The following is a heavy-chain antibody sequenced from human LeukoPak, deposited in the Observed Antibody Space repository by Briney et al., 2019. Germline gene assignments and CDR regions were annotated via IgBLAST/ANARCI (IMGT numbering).Heavy chain of an antibody. V-gene: IGHV4-59*11. Sequence: PSETLSLTCAFSGASIRNHYWSWIRQPPGGRLEWMGYIFDNGNTDYNPSLKSRLTMSIDTSRNQFSLKLASVTAADTALYFCATRPADTTWYGVFDYWSQGKLVTVSP. D-gene: IGHD6-6*01. CDR2: IFDNGNT. J-gene: IGHJ4*02. CDR3: ATRPADTTWYGVFDY. CDR1: GASIRNHY.